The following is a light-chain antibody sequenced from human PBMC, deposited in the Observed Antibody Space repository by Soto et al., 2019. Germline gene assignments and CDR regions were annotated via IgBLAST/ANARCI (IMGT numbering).Light chain of an antibody. CDR2: DAS. CDR1: QSVGSY. V-gene: IGKV3-11*01. Sequence: PGEIATLSCRASQSVGSYLAWYQQRPGQAPRLLISDASNRATGIPARFSGSGSGTDFTLTISSLEPEDFAIYYCQHRSEWPVSFGQGTRLEIK. J-gene: IGKJ5*01. CDR3: QHRSEWPVS.